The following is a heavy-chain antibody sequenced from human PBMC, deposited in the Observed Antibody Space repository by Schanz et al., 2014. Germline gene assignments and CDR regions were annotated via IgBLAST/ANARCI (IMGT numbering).Heavy chain of an antibody. Sequence: EVLLVESGGGLVKPGGSLRLSCAASGFTFSSYSMNWVRQAPGKGLEWVSSISSSSSYIYYADSVKGRFTISRDNAKNSLYLQMNSLRAEDTAVYYGAREQIMAAAGLVDYWGHGTLVTVSS. D-gene: IGHD6-13*01. CDR1: GFTFSSYS. CDR2: ISSSSSYI. J-gene: IGHJ4*01. CDR3: AREQIMAAAGLVDY. V-gene: IGHV3-21*02.